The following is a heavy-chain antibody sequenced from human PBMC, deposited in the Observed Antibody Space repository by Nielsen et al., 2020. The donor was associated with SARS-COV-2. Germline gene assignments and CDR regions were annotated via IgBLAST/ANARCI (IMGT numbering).Heavy chain of an antibody. CDR3: TCYARDAFDI. D-gene: IGHD2-2*01. V-gene: IGHV1-69*04. CDR1: GGTFSSYA. Sequence: SVKVSCKASGGTFSSYAISWVRQAPGQGLEWMGRIIPILGIANYAQKFQGRVTITADKSTSTAYMELSSLRSEDTAEYYCTCYARDAFDIWGQGTMVTVSS. CDR2: IIPILGIA. J-gene: IGHJ3*02.